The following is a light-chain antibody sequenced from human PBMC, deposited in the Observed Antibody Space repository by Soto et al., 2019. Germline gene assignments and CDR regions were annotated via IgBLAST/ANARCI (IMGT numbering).Light chain of an antibody. CDR2: GVS. Sequence: EIVLTQSPGTLSLSPGERATLSCRASQSVRSSYLVWYQQKLGQAPRLLIYGVSNRATGIPDRFSGSGSGTDFTLTISRVESEDFAVYYCQQYGTSPRTFGQGTKVEIK. J-gene: IGKJ1*01. CDR1: QSVRSSY. CDR3: QQYGTSPRT. V-gene: IGKV3-20*01.